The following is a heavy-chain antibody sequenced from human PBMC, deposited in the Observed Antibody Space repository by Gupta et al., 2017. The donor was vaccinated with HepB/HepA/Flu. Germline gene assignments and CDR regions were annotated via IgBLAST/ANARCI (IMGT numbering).Heavy chain of an antibody. D-gene: IGHD2-15*01. CDR2: IGSGGDT. V-gene: IGHV3-13*01. CDR3: SRDGRGGGYDL. Sequence: EVHLVGSGGGLVRPGGSLSLSCDTSGFTFSDYAIHWGRQVKGKGLEWVSAIGSGGDTESPDSVKGRFTMSREKAKDSSYLQMENLKFGDTAVYYCSRDGRGGGYDLWGRGILVTVSS. CDR1: GFTFSDYA. J-gene: IGHJ4*02.